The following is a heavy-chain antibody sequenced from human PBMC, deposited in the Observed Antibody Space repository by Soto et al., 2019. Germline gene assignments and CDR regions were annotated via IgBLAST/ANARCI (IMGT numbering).Heavy chain of an antibody. D-gene: IGHD4-17*01. CDR2: IYYSGST. CDR3: ARAGTTVTEYYLDY. J-gene: IGHJ4*02. Sequence: SETLSLTCTVSGGSISSSSYYWGWIRQPPGKGLEWIGSIYYSGSTNYNPSLKSRVTISVDTSKNQFSLKLSSVTAADTAVNYCARAGTTVTEYYLDYWGQGTLVTLSS. V-gene: IGHV4-39*07. CDR1: GGSISSSSYY.